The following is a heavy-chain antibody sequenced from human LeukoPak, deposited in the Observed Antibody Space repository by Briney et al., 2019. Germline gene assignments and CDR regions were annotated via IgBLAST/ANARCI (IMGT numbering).Heavy chain of an antibody. CDR3: ASRNTVTDTFDI. D-gene: IGHD4-17*01. V-gene: IGHV4-39*01. CDR2: IYYSGNT. CDR1: GGSVSSGNYY. Sequence: SETLSLTCTASGGSVSSGNYYWGWIRQPPGKGLEWIGSIYYSGNTYSNPSLKSRVTISVDTSKNQFSLKLSSVTAADTAVYYCASRNTVTDTFDIWGQGTMVTVSS. J-gene: IGHJ3*02.